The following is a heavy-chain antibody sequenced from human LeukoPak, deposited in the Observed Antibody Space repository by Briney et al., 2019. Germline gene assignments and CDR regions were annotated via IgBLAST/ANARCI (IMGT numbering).Heavy chain of an antibody. V-gene: IGHV3-21*01. D-gene: IGHD6-19*01. CDR1: GFTFSSYS. CDR2: IRSSSSYM. CDR3: ARPGIAVAGEFFDY. Sequence: GGSLRLSCAASGFTFSSYSMNWVRQAPGKGLEWVSFIRSSSSYMYYADSVKGRFTISRDNAKNSLYLQMNSLRAEDTAVYYCARPGIAVAGEFFDYWGQGTLVTVPS. J-gene: IGHJ4*02.